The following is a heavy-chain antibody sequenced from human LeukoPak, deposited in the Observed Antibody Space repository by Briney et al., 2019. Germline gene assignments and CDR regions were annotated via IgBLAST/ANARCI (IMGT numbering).Heavy chain of an antibody. Sequence: PTGGSLRLSCAASGFAFSSYAMSWVRQAPGKGLEWVSHISSGSSPKYYADSVRGRFTISRDNAKKSLYLQMNSLRVEDTAVYYCARGDDGAYWGQGTLVTVSS. D-gene: IGHD3-16*01. CDR2: ISSGSSPK. CDR1: GFAFSSYA. CDR3: ARGDDGAY. V-gene: IGHV3-48*04. J-gene: IGHJ4*02.